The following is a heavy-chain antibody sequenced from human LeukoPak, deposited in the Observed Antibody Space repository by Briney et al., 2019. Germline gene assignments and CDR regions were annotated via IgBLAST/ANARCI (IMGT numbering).Heavy chain of an antibody. CDR3: ARGDYYDSSGYYYFDY. J-gene: IGHJ4*02. D-gene: IGHD3-22*01. Sequence: PSETLSLTCAVSGGSISSGGYPWSWIRQPPGKGLEWIGYIYHSGSTYYNPSLKSRVTRSVDRSKNQFSLKLSSVTAADTAVYYCARGDYYDSSGYYYFDYWGQGTLVTVSS. V-gene: IGHV4-30-2*01. CDR1: GGSISSGGYP. CDR2: IYHSGST.